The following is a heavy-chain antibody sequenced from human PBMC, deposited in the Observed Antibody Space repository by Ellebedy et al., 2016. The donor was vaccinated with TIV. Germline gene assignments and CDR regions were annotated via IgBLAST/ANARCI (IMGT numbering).Heavy chain of an antibody. Sequence: ASVKVSCKASGYTFTGYYMHWVRQAPGQGLEWMGWINPDSGSTNFAQKFQGRVTMTRDTSVNTAYMELSRLESDDMAVYYCARVRRGSSGMDVWGQGTTVTVS. J-gene: IGHJ6*02. CDR2: INPDSGST. D-gene: IGHD6-13*01. V-gene: IGHV1-2*02. CDR1: GYTFTGYY. CDR3: ARVRRGSSGMDV.